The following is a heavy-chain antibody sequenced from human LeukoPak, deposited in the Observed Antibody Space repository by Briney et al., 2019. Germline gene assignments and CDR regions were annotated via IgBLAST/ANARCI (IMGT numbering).Heavy chain of an antibody. CDR1: GYSFTSNY. J-gene: IGHJ4*01. D-gene: IGHD5-18*01. Sequence: ASVKVSCKASGYSFTSNYIHWVRQAPGQGLEWMGMIYPRDGSTSYAQKFQGRVTVTRDTSTSTVHMELSGLRPDDTAVYYCAREGSGYTYGRGSYFDYWGHGILVTVSS. CDR2: IYPRDGST. V-gene: IGHV1-46*01. CDR3: AREGSGYTYGRGSYFDY.